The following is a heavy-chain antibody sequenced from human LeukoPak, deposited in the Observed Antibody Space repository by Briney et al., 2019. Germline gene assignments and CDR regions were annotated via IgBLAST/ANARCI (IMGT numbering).Heavy chain of an antibody. V-gene: IGHV3-33*01. CDR2: IWYDGSNK. Sequence: PGRSLRLSCAASGFTFSSYGMHWVRQAPGKGLEWVAVIWYDGSNKYYADSVKGRFTISRDNSKNTLYLQMNSLRAEDTAVYYCARGESDYVWGSYRLDYWGQGTLVTASS. D-gene: IGHD3-16*02. J-gene: IGHJ4*02. CDR3: ARGESDYVWGSYRLDY. CDR1: GFTFSSYG.